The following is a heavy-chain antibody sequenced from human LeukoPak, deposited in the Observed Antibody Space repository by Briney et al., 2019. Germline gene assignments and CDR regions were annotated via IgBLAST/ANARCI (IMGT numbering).Heavy chain of an antibody. CDR3: ARAYSGTYGLGYYYMDV. D-gene: IGHD1-26*01. CDR2: ISSSSSYI. V-gene: IGHV3-21*01. J-gene: IGHJ6*03. Sequence: GGTLRLSCAASGFTISSFSMNWVRQAPGKGLEWVSSISSSSSYIYYADSVKGRFTISRHNAKNSLYLQMNSLRAEDTAVYYCARAYSGTYGLGYYYMDVWGKGTTVTISS. CDR1: GFTISSFS.